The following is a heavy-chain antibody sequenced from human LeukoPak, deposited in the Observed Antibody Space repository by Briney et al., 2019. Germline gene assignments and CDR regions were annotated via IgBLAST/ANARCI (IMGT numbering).Heavy chain of an antibody. CDR1: GYSFTDYG. D-gene: IGHD3-16*01. CDR3: ARTLQRGFYDYVWGSYDY. Sequence: GASVKVSCKTSGYSFTDYGINWVRQAPGQGLGWVGWISVYNGNTNYAHKLQGRVTMTTDPSTSTAYMELRSLISDDTAMYYCARTLQRGFYDYVWGSYDYWGQGTLVTVSS. CDR2: ISVYNGNT. V-gene: IGHV1-18*01. J-gene: IGHJ4*02.